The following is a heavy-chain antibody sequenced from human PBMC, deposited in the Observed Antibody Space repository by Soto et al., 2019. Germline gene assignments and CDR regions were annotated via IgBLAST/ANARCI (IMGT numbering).Heavy chain of an antibody. CDR3: ARTQENCISTSCYLLDAFDI. V-gene: IGHV3-30-3*01. CDR2: ISYDGSNK. Sequence: PGGSLRLSCAASGFTFSSYAMHWVRQAPGKGLEWVAVISYDGSNKYYAESVKGRFTISRDNSKNTLYLQMNSLRAEDTAVYYCARTQENCISTSCYLLDAFDIWGQGTMVTVSS. D-gene: IGHD2-2*01. CDR1: GFTFSSYA. J-gene: IGHJ3*02.